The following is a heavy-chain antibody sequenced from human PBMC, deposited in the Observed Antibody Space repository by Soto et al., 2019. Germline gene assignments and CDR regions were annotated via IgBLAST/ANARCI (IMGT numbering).Heavy chain of an antibody. J-gene: IGHJ4*02. Sequence: QVQLVESGGGVVQPGRSLRLSCAASGFTFSNYAMHWVRQAPGKGLEWLAIISSDGDNEYYADSVRGRFTISRDNSKNTLYLQTNNLRHEDTAVYYCAKDGGPVYCNSPVCSAKHFDYWGQGTLVTVSS. CDR3: AKDGGPVYCNSPVCSAKHFDY. V-gene: IGHV3-30*18. CDR2: ISSDGDNE. CDR1: GFTFSNYA. D-gene: IGHD2-2*01.